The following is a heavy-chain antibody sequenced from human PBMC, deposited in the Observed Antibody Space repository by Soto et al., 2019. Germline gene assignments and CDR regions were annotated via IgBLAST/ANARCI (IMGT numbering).Heavy chain of an antibody. V-gene: IGHV6-1*01. CDR2: AYYRSQWYY. Sequence: SQTLSLTCVISGDSVSSNSAAWNWIRQSPSRGLEWLGRAYYRSQWYYDSAVSVRSRITVIPDTSKNQFSLQLNSVTPEDTAVNYCTKQKGDSRTYNGMGVWGQGTTVTVSS. J-gene: IGHJ6*02. CDR1: GDSVSSNSAA. CDR3: TKQKGDSRTYNGMGV. D-gene: IGHD2-21*02.